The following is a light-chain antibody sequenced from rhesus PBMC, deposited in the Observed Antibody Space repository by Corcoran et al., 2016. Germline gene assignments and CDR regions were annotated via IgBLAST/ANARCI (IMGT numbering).Light chain of an antibody. CDR1: RSHLYSSNNKTY. CDR2: WAS. J-gene: IGKJ2*01. Sequence: DIVMTQSPDSLAVSLGERVNINGKSSRSHLYSSNNKTYIACYQQKPGQAPQLLISWASTRESGVPYRFRGTGSWTDFTLTISGLQPYDVSTYYCLHDYTTPYSFGLVTKVEIK. CDR3: LHDYTTPYS. V-gene: IGKV4-1*01.